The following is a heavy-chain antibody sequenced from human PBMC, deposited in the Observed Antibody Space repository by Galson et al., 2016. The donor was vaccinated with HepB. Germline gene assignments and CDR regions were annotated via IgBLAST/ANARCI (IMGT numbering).Heavy chain of an antibody. D-gene: IGHD1-26*01. CDR1: GXXFNXXX. Sequence: SLXXXCAASGXXFNXXXMNXXXQAXXKGLEXISXITHTGTYTDYAXXVKXRXTISRDSSKNLLYLQLNSLRADDTDFYYCVRTKISPPTIPSGYDAFDIWGRGXXVAV. CDR3: VRTKISPPTIPSGYDAFDI. J-gene: IGHJ3*02. CDR2: ITHTGTYT. V-gene: IGHV3-11*06.